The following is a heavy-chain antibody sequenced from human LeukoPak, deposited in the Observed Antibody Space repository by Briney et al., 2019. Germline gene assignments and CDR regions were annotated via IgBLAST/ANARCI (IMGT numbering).Heavy chain of an antibody. CDR1: GGSISNYW. CDR3: ARGYSSSWNYLDY. V-gene: IGHV4-59*01. J-gene: IGHJ4*02. Sequence: PSETLSLTCTVSGGSISNYWWSWIRQPPGKGLEWIGYVFDSGSTNYNPSLKSRVTIPVDTSKKQFSLKVSSVTAADTAVYYCARGYSSSWNYLDYWGQGTLVTVSS. CDR2: VFDSGST. D-gene: IGHD6-13*01.